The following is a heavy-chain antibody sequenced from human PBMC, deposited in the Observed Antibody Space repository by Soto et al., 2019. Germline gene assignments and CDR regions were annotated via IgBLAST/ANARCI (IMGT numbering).Heavy chain of an antibody. V-gene: IGHV5-51*01. Sequence: PGESLKISCTGIGYAFTSYWIAWVRQMPGKGLEWVGIIYPRDSDTRYSPSFQGQVTISVDKSITTAYLQCSSLRASDTAMYYCARGYCTTTICDPWFDPWGQGTLVTVSS. CDR3: ARGYCTTTICDPWFDP. D-gene: IGHD2-2*01. J-gene: IGHJ5*02. CDR2: IYPRDSDT. CDR1: GYAFTSYW.